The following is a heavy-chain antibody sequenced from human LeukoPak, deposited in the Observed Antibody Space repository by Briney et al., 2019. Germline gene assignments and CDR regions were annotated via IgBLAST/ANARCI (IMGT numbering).Heavy chain of an antibody. CDR1: GGTFNSYA. CDR2: IIPIFGTK. D-gene: IGHD3-10*01. J-gene: IGHJ4*02. V-gene: IGHV1-69*06. Sequence: GASVTVSCKASGGTFNSYAISWVRQAPGQGLEGMGGIIPIFGTKNYARTFRGRVTLTADNSTRTAYMELSSLRSEDTAVYYCARARHYYGSGSYPIDYWGQGTLVTVSS. CDR3: ARARHYYGSGSYPIDY.